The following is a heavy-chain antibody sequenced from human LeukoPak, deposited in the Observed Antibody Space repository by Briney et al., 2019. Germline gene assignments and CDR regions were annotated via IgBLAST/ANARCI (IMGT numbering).Heavy chain of an antibody. CDR1: GGSISSYY. D-gene: IGHD3-16*01. CDR2: IYYSGST. V-gene: IGHV4-59*01. Sequence: SETLSLTCTVSGGSISSYYWSWIRQPPGKGLEWIGYIYYSGSTDYNPSLKSRVTISVDTSKNQFSLELSSVTAADTAVYYCARWGSITTARFDYWGQGTLVTVSS. J-gene: IGHJ4*02. CDR3: ARWGSITTARFDY.